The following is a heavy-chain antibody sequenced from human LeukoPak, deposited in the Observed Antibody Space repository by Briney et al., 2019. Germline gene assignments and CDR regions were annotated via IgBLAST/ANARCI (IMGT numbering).Heavy chain of an antibody. V-gene: IGHV3-30*03. J-gene: IGHJ4*02. D-gene: IGHD3-10*01. Sequence: PGRSLRLSCAASGYTFSSYGMHWVRQAPGKGLEWVAVISYDGSNKYYADSVKGRFTISRDNSKNTLYLQMNSLRAEDTAVYYCARDPGYWGQGTLVTVSS. CDR2: ISYDGSNK. CDR1: GYTFSSYG. CDR3: ARDPGY.